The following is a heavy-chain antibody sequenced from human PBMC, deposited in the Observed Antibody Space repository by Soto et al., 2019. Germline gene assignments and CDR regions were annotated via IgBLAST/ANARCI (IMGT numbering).Heavy chain of an antibody. CDR2: MYNSGST. CDR3: ASMGYHYGSGSYPLDY. Sequence: WIWLRQPPGKGLEWIGFMYNSGSTHYNPSLKSRVTISLDTSKNQFSLNLRSVTAADTAVYYCASMGYHYGSGSYPLDYWGQGTLVTVSS. V-gene: IGHV4-59*08. D-gene: IGHD3-10*01. J-gene: IGHJ4*02.